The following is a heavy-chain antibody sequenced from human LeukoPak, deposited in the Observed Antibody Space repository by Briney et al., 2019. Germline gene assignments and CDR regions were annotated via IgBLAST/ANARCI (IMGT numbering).Heavy chain of an antibody. CDR3: ARDFAVGATTGDRPPPDY. Sequence: PGGSLRLSCAASGFTFSSYGMHWVRQAPGKGLEWVAFIRYDGSNKYYADSVKGRFTISRDNAKNSLYLQMNSLRAEDTAVYYCARDFAVGATTGDRPPPDYWGQGTLVTVSS. V-gene: IGHV3-30*02. CDR2: IRYDGSNK. D-gene: IGHD1-26*01. CDR1: GFTFSSYG. J-gene: IGHJ4*02.